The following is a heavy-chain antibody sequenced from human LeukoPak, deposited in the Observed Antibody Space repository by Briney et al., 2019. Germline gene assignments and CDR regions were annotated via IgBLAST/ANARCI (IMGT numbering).Heavy chain of an antibody. D-gene: IGHD2-15*01. V-gene: IGHV4-30-2*01. CDR2: IYHSGST. J-gene: IGHJ4*02. CDR3: AREGGCSGGSCYHGINY. CDR1: GGSISSGGYS. Sequence: SETLSLTCAVSGGSISSGGYSWSWIRQPPGKGLECIGYIYHSGSTYYNPSLKSRVTISVDRSKNQFSLKLSSVTAADTAVYYCAREGGCSGGSCYHGINYWGQGTLVTVSS.